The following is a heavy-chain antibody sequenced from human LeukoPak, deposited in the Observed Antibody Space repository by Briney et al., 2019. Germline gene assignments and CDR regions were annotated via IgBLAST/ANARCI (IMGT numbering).Heavy chain of an antibody. CDR3: AAAVAGKLDY. D-gene: IGHD6-19*01. J-gene: IGHJ4*02. CDR2: IYHSGST. Sequence: KSPETLSLTCAVSGYSISSGYYWGWIRQPPGKGLEWIGSIYHSGSTYYNPSLKSRVTISVDTSKNQFSLKLSSVTAADTAVYYCAAAVAGKLDYWGQGTLVTVSS. CDR1: GYSISSGYY. V-gene: IGHV4-38-2*01.